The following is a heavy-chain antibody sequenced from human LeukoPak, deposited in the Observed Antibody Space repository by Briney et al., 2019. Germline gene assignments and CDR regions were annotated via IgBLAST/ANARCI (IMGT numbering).Heavy chain of an antibody. Sequence: SVKVSCKASGGTFSSYTISWVRQAPGQGLEWMGRIIPILGIANYAQKFQGRVTITADKSTSTAYMELSSLRSEDTAVYYCARGVDDYGDSFDYWGQGTLVTVSS. CDR2: IIPILGIA. CDR1: GGTFSSYT. CDR3: ARGVDDYGDSFDY. V-gene: IGHV1-69*02. J-gene: IGHJ4*02. D-gene: IGHD4-17*01.